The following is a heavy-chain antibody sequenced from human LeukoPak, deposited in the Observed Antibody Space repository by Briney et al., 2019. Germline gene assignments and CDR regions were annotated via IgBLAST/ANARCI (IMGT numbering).Heavy chain of an antibody. CDR3: ARTHYDDGSAYRSLDY. D-gene: IGHD3-22*01. J-gene: IGHJ4*02. CDR2: IKPDGGEK. Sequence: GGSLRLSCAASGFTFSNYWMTWVRQAPGNGLEWVANIKPDGGEKYSVDSVEGRFTISRDNAKNSLYMQMNSLRAEDTALYYCARTHYDDGSAYRSLDYWGQGTLVTVSS. CDR1: GFTFSNYW. V-gene: IGHV3-7*04.